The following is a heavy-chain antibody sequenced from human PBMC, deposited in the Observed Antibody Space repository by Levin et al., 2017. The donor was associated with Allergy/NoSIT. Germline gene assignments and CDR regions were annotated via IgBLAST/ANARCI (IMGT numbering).Heavy chain of an antibody. J-gene: IGHJ4*02. CDR3: TTDVSMIVVVIRHLD. CDR1: GFTFSNAW. D-gene: IGHD3-22*01. V-gene: IGHV3-15*01. CDR2: IKSKTDGETT. Sequence: GGSLRLSCAASGFTFSNAWMSWVRQAPGKGLEWVGRIKSKTDGETTHYAAPGKGRFTISRDDSKNTLYLQMNSLKTEDTAVYYCTTDVSMIVVVIRHLDWGQGTLVTVSS.